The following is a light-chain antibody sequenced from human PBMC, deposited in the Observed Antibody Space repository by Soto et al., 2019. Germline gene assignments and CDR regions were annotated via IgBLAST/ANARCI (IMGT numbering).Light chain of an antibody. CDR3: QQLNRYPFT. Sequence: DIQLTQSPSFLSASVGDRVTIPCRASQGISSYLAWYQQKPGKAPKLLIYAASTLQSGVPSRFSGSGSGTEFTLTISSLQPEDFATYYCQQLNRYPFTFGGGTKVEIK. J-gene: IGKJ4*01. V-gene: IGKV1-9*01. CDR2: AAS. CDR1: QGISSY.